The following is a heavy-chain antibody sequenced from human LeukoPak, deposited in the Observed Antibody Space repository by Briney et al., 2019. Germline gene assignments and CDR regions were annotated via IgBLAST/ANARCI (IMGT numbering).Heavy chain of an antibody. CDR3: ARVSYVRGVTVYYFDH. Sequence: PGGSLRLSCAASGFTFSSYSMNWVRQAPGKGLEWVSSISSSRSYIYYADSVKGRFTIFRDNAKNSLYLQMNSLRAEDTAIYYCARVSYVRGVTVYYFDHWGQGTLVTVSS. V-gene: IGHV3-21*01. J-gene: IGHJ4*02. CDR1: GFTFSSYS. D-gene: IGHD3-10*02. CDR2: ISSSRSYI.